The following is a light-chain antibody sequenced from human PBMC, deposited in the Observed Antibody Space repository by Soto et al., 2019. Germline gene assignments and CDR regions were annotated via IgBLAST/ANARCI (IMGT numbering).Light chain of an antibody. CDR3: QQYNNWPTWT. J-gene: IGKJ1*01. CDR1: HSVGTN. Sequence: MTQSPDTLSVSPGDRVTLSCRASHSVGTNLAWYQQKPGQAPRLLIYGASARATDVPVRFSGSGSVTEFTLTISSLQSEDFAIYYCQQYNNWPTWTFGPGTRVEIK. V-gene: IGKV3-15*01. CDR2: GAS.